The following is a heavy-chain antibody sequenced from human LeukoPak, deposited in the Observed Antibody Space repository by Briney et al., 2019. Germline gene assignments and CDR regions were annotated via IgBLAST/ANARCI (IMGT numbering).Heavy chain of an antibody. Sequence: GGSLRLSCAASGFTFDDYAMHWVRQAPGKGLEWVSLISWDGGSTYYADSVKGRFTISIDNSRHTLYLQMNSLGAEDTALYYCAKDKEYSGFGPILSGYYYGMDVWGKGTTVTVSS. D-gene: IGHD5-12*01. CDR3: AKDKEYSGFGPILSGYYYGMDV. V-gene: IGHV3-43D*04. CDR2: ISWDGGST. CDR1: GFTFDDYA. J-gene: IGHJ6*04.